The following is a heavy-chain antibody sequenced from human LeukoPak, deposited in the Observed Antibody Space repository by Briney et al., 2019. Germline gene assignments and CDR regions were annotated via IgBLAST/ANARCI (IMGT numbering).Heavy chain of an antibody. D-gene: IGHD3-22*01. V-gene: IGHV3-23*01. J-gene: IGHJ5*02. CDR1: GFTFSSYA. CDR2: ISGSGGST. Sequence: GGSLRLSCAGSGFTFSSYAMSWVRQAPGKGLEWVSAISGSGGSTYYADSVKGRFTISRDNSKNTLYLQMNSLRAEDTAVYYCAKDRNYYYDSTLDWFDPWGQGTLVTVSS. CDR3: AKDRNYYYDSTLDWFDP.